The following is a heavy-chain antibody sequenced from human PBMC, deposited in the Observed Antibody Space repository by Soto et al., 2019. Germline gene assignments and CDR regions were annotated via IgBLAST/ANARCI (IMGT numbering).Heavy chain of an antibody. Sequence: GGSLRLSCAASGFTFSSYWMSWVRQAPGKGLEWVANIKQDGSEKYYVDSVKGRFTISRDNAKNSLYLQRNSLRAEDTAVYYCARDYSSGWYDYWGQGTLVTVSS. V-gene: IGHV3-7*01. CDR3: ARDYSSGWYDY. CDR2: IKQDGSEK. D-gene: IGHD6-19*01. CDR1: GFTFSSYW. J-gene: IGHJ4*02.